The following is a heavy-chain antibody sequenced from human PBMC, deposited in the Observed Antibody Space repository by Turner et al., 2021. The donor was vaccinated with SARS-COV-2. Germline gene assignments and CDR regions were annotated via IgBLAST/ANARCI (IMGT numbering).Heavy chain of an antibody. CDR3: ARLDYDFRSGYPDRGYFDL. CDR1: GGSISSSRYY. CDR2: IYYSGST. Sequence: QLQLQESGPGLVKPSETLSLTCTVSGGSISSSRYYWGWIRQPPGKGLEWIGSIYYSGSTNYNPSLKSRVTISVDTSKNQFSLKLSSVTAADTAVYYCARLDYDFRSGYPDRGYFDLWGRGTLVTVSS. V-gene: IGHV4-39*01. D-gene: IGHD3-3*01. J-gene: IGHJ2*01.